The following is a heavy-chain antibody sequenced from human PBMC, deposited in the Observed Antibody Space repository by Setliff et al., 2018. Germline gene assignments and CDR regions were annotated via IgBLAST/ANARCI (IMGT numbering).Heavy chain of an antibody. CDR2: IYYSGST. D-gene: IGHD3-22*01. CDR1: GGSITSYY. Sequence: SETLSLTCSVSGGSITSYYWSWIRQPPGNGLEYIGYIYYSGSTNSNPSLKSRVTISVDTSKNQFSLRLSSVTAADTAVYYCARHHAQYYSDSSGYYYEDWYFDLWGRGTLVTVSS. CDR3: ARHHAQYYSDSSGYYYEDWYFDL. V-gene: IGHV4-59*08. J-gene: IGHJ2*01.